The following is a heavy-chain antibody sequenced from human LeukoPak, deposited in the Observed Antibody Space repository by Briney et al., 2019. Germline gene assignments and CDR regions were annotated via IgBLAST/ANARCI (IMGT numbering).Heavy chain of an antibody. D-gene: IGHD3-10*01. CDR3: ARDSYYYGSGSLFDY. V-gene: IGHV4-4*07. CDR2: IYTSGST. CDR1: GYSISSGYY. J-gene: IGHJ4*02. Sequence: PSETLSLTCTVSGYSISSGYYWSWIRQPAGKGLEWIGRIYTSGSTNYNPSLKSRVTMSVDTSKNQFSLKLSSVTAADTAVYYCARDSYYYGSGSLFDYWGQGTLVTVSS.